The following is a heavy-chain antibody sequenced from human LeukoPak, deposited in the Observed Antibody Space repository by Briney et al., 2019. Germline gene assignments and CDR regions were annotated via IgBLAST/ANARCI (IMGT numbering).Heavy chain of an antibody. CDR3: AKDRVGYCIDGLCFPVDY. Sequence: GGSLRLSCAASGFTFSSYGMHWVRQAPGKGREGGAFIRYDGSNKYYADSVKGRFTISRDNSKNTLYLQMNSLRAEDTAVYYCAKDRVGYCIDGLCFPVDYWGQGTLVTVSS. J-gene: IGHJ4*02. CDR2: IRYDGSNK. V-gene: IGHV3-30*02. D-gene: IGHD2-8*01. CDR1: GFTFSSYG.